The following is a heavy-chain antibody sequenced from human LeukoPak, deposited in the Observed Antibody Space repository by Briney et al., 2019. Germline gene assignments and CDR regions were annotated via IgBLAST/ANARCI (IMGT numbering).Heavy chain of an antibody. CDR3: ARDLSQWRWLQPLFDY. J-gene: IGHJ4*02. D-gene: IGHD5-24*01. V-gene: IGHV1-18*01. CDR2: ISAYNGNT. CDR1: GYTFTSYG. Sequence: GASVKVSCKASGYTFTSYGISWVRQAPGQGLEWMGWISAYNGNTNYAQKLQGRVTMTTDTSTSTAYMELRSLRSDDTAVYYCARDLSQWRWLQPLFDYWGQGTLVTVSS.